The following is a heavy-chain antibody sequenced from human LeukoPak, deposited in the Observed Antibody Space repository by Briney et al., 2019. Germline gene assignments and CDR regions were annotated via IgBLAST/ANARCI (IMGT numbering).Heavy chain of an antibody. J-gene: IGHJ4*02. CDR2: VSGGGFDT. V-gene: IGHV3-23*01. Sequence: PGGSLRLSCVASGFTLSNYVMRWVRQAPGKGLEWVSGVSGGGFDTYYTDSVKGRFTISRDNSKNMVYLQMNSLRAEDTAVYYCTRRAGGNLYDLDNWGQGTLVTVSS. CDR1: GFTLSNYV. D-gene: IGHD2-8*02. CDR3: TRRAGGNLYDLDN.